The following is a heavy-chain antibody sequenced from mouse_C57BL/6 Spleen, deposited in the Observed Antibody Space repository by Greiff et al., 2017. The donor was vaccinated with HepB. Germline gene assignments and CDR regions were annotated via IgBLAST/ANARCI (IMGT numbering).Heavy chain of an antibody. D-gene: IGHD2-2*01. Sequence: VQLQQSGAELVKPGASVKISCKASGYAFSSYWMNWVKQRPGKGLEWIGQIYPGDGDTNYNGKFKGKATLTADKSSSTAYMQLSSLTSEDSAVYFCARWGDYGYDEVFDYWGQGTTLTVSS. V-gene: IGHV1-80*01. CDR2: IYPGDGDT. CDR1: GYAFSSYW. CDR3: ARWGDYGYDEVFDY. J-gene: IGHJ2*01.